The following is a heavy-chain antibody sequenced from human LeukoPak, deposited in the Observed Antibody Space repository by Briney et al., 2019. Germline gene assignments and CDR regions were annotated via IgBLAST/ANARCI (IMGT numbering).Heavy chain of an antibody. V-gene: IGHV3-23*01. CDR3: AKDGDSTNNYYYYYGMDV. CDR1: GFTFSSYA. Sequence: GGSLRLSCAASGFTFSSYAMSWVRQAPGKGLECVSAISGSGGSTYYADSVKGRFTISRDNSKNTLYLQMNSLRAEDTAVYYCAKDGDSTNNYYYYYGMDVWGKGTTVTVSS. CDR2: ISGSGGST. J-gene: IGHJ6*04. D-gene: IGHD4-17*01.